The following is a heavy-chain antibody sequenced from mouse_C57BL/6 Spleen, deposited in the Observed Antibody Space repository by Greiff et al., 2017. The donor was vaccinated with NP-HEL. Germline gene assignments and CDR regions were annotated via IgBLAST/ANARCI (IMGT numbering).Heavy chain of an antibody. CDR1: GYSFTSYY. D-gene: IGHD1-1*02. CDR3: ARGGYEDAMDY. CDR2: IYPGSGNT. J-gene: IGHJ4*01. V-gene: IGHV1-66*01. Sequence: VQGVESGPELVKPGASVKISCKASGYSFTSYYIHWVKQRPGQGLEWIGWIYPGSGNTKYNEKFKGKATLTADTSSSTAYMQLSSLTSEDSAVYYCARGGYEDAMDYWGQGTSVTVSS.